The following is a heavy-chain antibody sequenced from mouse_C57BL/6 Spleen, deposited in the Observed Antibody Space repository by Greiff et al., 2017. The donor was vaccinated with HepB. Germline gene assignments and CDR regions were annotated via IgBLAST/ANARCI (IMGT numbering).Heavy chain of an antibody. D-gene: IGHD1-1*01. CDR1: GFTFSDYG. CDR2: ISSGSSTI. Sequence: EVKLMESGGGLVKPGGSLKLSCAASGFTFSDYGMHWVRQAPEKGLEWVAYISSGSSTIYYADTVKGRFTISRDNAKKTLFLQMTRLRDEDTAMYYCATTVVARFYAMDYWGQGTSVTVSS. V-gene: IGHV5-17*01. J-gene: IGHJ4*01. CDR3: ATTVVARFYAMDY.